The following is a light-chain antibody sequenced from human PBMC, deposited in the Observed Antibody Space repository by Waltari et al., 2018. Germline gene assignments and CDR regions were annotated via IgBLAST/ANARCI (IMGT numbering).Light chain of an antibody. Sequence: DIQMTQSPSTLSASVGDRVTITCRASQSLSTWLAWYQQKPGKAPKVLIYKASSLESGVPSRFSGSGSGTEFTLTISSLQPDDFATYYRQQYNNYPYTFGQGTKLEIK. CDR3: QQYNNYPYT. CDR2: KAS. V-gene: IGKV1-5*03. J-gene: IGKJ2*01. CDR1: QSLSTW.